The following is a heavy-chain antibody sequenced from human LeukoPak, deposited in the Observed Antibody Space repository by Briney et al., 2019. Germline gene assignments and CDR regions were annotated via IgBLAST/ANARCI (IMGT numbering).Heavy chain of an antibody. J-gene: IGHJ5*02. CDR2: IKSDGSTT. D-gene: IGHD2-15*01. CDR1: GFTFSSYW. V-gene: IGHV3-74*01. Sequence: GGSLRLSCAASGFTFSSYWMHWVRQAPGKGLVWVSRIKSDGSTTNYADSVKGRFTISRDNAENTLYLQMNSLRVEDTAVYYCTGRVSTTRWFAPGGQGTLVTVSS. CDR3: TGRVSTTRWFAP.